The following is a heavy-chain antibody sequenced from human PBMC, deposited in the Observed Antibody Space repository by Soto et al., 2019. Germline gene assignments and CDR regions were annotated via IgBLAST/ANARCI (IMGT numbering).Heavy chain of an antibody. D-gene: IGHD4-17*01. Sequence: QVQLVQSGAEVKKPGASVKVSCKASGSTFPSSTVSWVRQAPGQGLEWMGWINAHNGNTKYAQKFQGRLTMTTDPSTGTGYMELRSLRSDDTAIYFCAIADYGDPDSWGQGTLVTVSS. CDR3: AIADYGDPDS. J-gene: IGHJ4*02. V-gene: IGHV1-18*01. CDR1: GSTFPSST. CDR2: INAHNGNT.